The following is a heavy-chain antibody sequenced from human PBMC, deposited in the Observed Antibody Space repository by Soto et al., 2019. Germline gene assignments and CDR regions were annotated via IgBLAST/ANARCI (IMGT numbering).Heavy chain of an antibody. CDR3: AKDIAVAGNYSYGMDV. Sequence: QVQLVESGGGVVQPGRSLRLSCAASGFTFSSYGMHWVRQAPGKGLEWVAVISYDGSNKYYADSVKGRFTISRDNSKNTLYLQMNSLRAEDTAVYYCAKDIAVAGNYSYGMDVWGQGTTVTVSS. CDR1: GFTFSSYG. CDR2: ISYDGSNK. J-gene: IGHJ6*02. V-gene: IGHV3-30*18. D-gene: IGHD6-19*01.